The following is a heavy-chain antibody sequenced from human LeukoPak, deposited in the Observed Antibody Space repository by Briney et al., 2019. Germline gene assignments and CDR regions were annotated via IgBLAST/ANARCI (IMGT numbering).Heavy chain of an antibody. J-gene: IGHJ3*02. Sequence: GGSLRLSCVASGFTFSSYGMHWVGQAPGKGLEWVAVIWYDGSDKYYADSVKGRFTISRDNSKNTLYLQMNSLGAEDTAVYYCAREKNDGFDIWGQGTMVTVSS. CDR3: AREKNDGFDI. CDR2: IWYDGSDK. V-gene: IGHV3-33*01. CDR1: GFTFSSYG.